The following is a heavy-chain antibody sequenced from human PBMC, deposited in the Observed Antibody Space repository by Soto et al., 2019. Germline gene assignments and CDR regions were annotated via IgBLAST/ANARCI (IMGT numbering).Heavy chain of an antibody. Sequence: GGSLRLSCTASGFTFSSRAMNWVRQFPGRGLEWVSYISSSSNIDYADSVKGRFTVSRDNAKNSLYLQMNTLRDEDTAVYYCASDRSLGSNWYYYLESWGQGTLVTVSS. V-gene: IGHV3-48*02. D-gene: IGHD1-20*01. CDR3: ASDRSLGSNWYYYLES. CDR2: ISSSSNI. CDR1: GFTFSSRA. J-gene: IGHJ4*02.